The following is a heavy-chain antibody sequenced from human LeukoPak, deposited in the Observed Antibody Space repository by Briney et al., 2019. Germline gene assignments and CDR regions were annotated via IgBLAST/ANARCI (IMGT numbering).Heavy chain of an antibody. CDR3: ARSNNYYESSGYYAKTRRDFDY. D-gene: IGHD3-22*01. CDR2: ISAYNGNT. Sequence: GASVKVSCKASGYTFTSYGISWVRQAPGQGLEWMGWISAYNGNTNYAQKLQGRVTMTTGTSTSTVYMELSSLRSEDTAVYYCARSNNYYESSGYYAKTRRDFDYWGQGTLVTVSS. J-gene: IGHJ4*02. V-gene: IGHV1-18*01. CDR1: GYTFTSYG.